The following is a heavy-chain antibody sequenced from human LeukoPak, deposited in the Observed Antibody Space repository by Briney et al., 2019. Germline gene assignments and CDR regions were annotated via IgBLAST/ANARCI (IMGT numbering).Heavy chain of an antibody. Sequence: GGSLRLSCAASGFTFSSYGMHWVRQAPGKGLEWVAFIRYDGSNKYYADSVKGRFTISRDNSKNTLYLQMNSLRAEDTAVYYCARGGLSGWYYFDYWGQGNLVTVSS. D-gene: IGHD6-19*01. V-gene: IGHV3-30*02. CDR3: ARGGLSGWYYFDY. CDR2: IRYDGSNK. J-gene: IGHJ4*02. CDR1: GFTFSSYG.